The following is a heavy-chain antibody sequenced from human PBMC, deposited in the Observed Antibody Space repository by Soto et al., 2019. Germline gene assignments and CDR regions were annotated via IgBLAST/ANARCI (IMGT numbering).Heavy chain of an antibody. CDR2: MYTKERT. CDR3: ARDDYKDGGNNWFDP. V-gene: IGHV4-4*07. Sequence: PSETLSLTCTVSGGSITNYYWSWIRQPAGKGLEWIGRMYTKERTNYNLSFKSRVTMSVDTSKNQFSLKLNAVTAADTAVYYCARDDYKDGGNNWFDPWGQGTLGTVS. J-gene: IGHJ5*02. D-gene: IGHD3-16*01. CDR1: GGSITNYY.